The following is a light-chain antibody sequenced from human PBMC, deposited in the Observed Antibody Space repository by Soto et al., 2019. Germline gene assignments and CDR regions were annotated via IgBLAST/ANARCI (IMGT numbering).Light chain of an antibody. CDR2: DDD. CDR3: GAWGGSLSTGV. J-gene: IGLJ3*02. CDR1: SSNIGNHF. V-gene: IGLV1-51*01. Sequence: QSVLTQPPSVSAAPGQKVTISCSGSSSNIGNHFVSWYQQVPGTAPTLLIYDDDKRPSGIPDRFSGSKSGTSATLGITGLQSGDEADYYCGAWGGSLSTGVFGGGTKVTVL.